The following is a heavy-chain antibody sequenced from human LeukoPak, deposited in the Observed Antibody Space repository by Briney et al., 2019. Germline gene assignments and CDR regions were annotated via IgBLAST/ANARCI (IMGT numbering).Heavy chain of an antibody. CDR2: ISSDGSST. CDR3: ARARLGYGDTVDY. J-gene: IGHJ4*02. V-gene: IGHV3-74*01. D-gene: IGHD4-17*01. Sequence: GGPLRLSCAASGFTLSSYWMHWVRQVPGKGLVWVSRISSDGSSTSYADSVKGRFTISRDNAKNTLYLQINSLSAEDTAVYYCARARLGYGDTVDYWGQGTLVTVSS. CDR1: GFTLSSYW.